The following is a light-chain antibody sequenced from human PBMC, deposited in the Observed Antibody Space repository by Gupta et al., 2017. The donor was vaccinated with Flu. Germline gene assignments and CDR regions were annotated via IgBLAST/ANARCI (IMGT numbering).Light chain of an antibody. CDR2: EDN. CDR3: GTWDSSLSAGV. Sequence: QSVLTQPPSVSAAPGQKVTLSCSGSSSNIGNNYVSWYQQLPGTAPKLLIYEDNKRPSGIPDRISGSKSGTSATLGITGLQTGDEADYYCGTWDSSLSAGVFGAGTKLTV. J-gene: IGLJ3*02. V-gene: IGLV1-51*02. CDR1: SSNIGNNY.